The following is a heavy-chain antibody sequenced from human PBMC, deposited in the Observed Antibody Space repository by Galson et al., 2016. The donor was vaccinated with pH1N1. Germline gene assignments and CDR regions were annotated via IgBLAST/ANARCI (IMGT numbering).Heavy chain of an antibody. V-gene: IGHV3-7*01. J-gene: IGHJ4*02. CDR2: INQEGSKI. Sequence: SLRLSCAASGFSFSSYWMSWVRQAPGKGLEWVANINQEGSKIYYVDSVRGRFTISRDDSKNSVYLQMNSLRVEDTAMYQCVKEIGGSGAYWGQGTLVTVSS. CDR1: GFSFSSYW. D-gene: IGHD3-16*01. CDR3: VKEIGGSGAY.